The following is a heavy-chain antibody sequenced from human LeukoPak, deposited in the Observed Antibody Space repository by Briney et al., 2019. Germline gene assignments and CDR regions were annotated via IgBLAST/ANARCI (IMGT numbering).Heavy chain of an antibody. CDR1: GFTISNNY. CDR3: AKGDARYYFDY. CDR2: ISGSGGST. J-gene: IGHJ4*02. Sequence: GGSLRLSCAASGFTISNNYMHWVRQAPGKGLEWVSAISGSGGSTYYADSVKGRFTISRDNSKNTLYLQMNSLRAEDTAVYYCAKGDARYYFDYWGQGTLVTVSS. V-gene: IGHV3-23*01.